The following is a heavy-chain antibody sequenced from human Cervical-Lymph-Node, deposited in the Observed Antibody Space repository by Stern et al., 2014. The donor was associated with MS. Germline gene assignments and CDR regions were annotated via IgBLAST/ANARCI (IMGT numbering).Heavy chain of an antibody. CDR2: VYSDGST. CDR3: ARVTGRGTRQNWFDS. D-gene: IGHD1-26*01. V-gene: IGHV4-59*01. J-gene: IGHJ5*01. Sequence: QVQLQESGPGLVKPSETVSLTCTVSGGSMSSKYWNWIRQPPGKGLEWIGHVYSDGSTNYNPSLKSRVIISLATSTNQCSLSLTSVTAADTAVYYCARVTGRGTRQNWFDSWGQGTLVTVSS. CDR1: GGSMSSKY.